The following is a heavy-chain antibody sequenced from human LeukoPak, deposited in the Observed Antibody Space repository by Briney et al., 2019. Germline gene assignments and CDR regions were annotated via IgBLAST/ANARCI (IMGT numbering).Heavy chain of an antibody. CDR2: IYTSGST. CDR1: GGSISTGTYY. Sequence: SETLSLTCTVSGGSISTGTYYWSWIRQPAGKGLEWIGCIYTSGSTNYNPSLKSRVTISVDTSKNQFSLKLNSVTAADTAVYYCARGDYYGSGSYYNSAFDIWGQGTMVTVSS. CDR3: ARGDYYGSGSYYNSAFDI. D-gene: IGHD3-10*01. J-gene: IGHJ3*02. V-gene: IGHV4-61*02.